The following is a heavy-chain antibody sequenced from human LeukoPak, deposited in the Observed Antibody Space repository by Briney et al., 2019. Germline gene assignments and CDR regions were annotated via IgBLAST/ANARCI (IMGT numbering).Heavy chain of an antibody. V-gene: IGHV3-74*01. CDR1: GFTFSTYW. J-gene: IGHJ4*02. Sequence: QPGGSLRLSCAASGFTFSTYWMHWVRQAPGKGLGWVSRISGDGSTTNYADSVKCRFPISRDNAQNTLYLQMNSLSAEDTAVYHCARELPFDYWGQGTLVTVSS. CDR3: ARELPFDY. CDR2: ISGDGSTT. D-gene: IGHD1-26*01.